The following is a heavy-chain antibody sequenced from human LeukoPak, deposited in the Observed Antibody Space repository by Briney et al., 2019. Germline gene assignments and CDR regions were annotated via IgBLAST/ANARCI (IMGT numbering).Heavy chain of an antibody. D-gene: IGHD2-15*01. CDR2: IYYSGST. J-gene: IGHJ4*02. CDR1: GGSISSYY. CDR3: ARVPGYCSGGSCYPPRYFDY. V-gene: IGHV4-59*01. Sequence: PSETLSLTCTVSGGSISSYYWSWIRQPPGKGLEWIGYIYYSGSTNYNPSLKSQVTISVDTSKNQFSLKLSSVTAADTAVYYCARVPGYCSGGSCYPPRYFDYWGQGTLVTVSS.